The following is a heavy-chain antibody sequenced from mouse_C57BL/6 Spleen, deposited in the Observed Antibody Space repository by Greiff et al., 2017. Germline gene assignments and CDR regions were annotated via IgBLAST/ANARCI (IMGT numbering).Heavy chain of an antibody. CDR3: ARHGYGYFDY. J-gene: IGHJ2*01. V-gene: IGHV1-69*01. D-gene: IGHD2-2*01. Sequence: QVHVKQPGAELVMPGASVKLSCKASGYTFTSYWMHWVKQRPGQGLEWIGEIDPSDSYTNYNQKFKGKSTLTVDKSSSTAYMQLSSLTSEDSAVYYCARHGYGYFDYWGQGTTLTVSS. CDR2: IDPSDSYT. CDR1: GYTFTSYW.